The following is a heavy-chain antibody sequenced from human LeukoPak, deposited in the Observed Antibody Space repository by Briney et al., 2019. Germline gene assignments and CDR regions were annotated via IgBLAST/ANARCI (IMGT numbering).Heavy chain of an antibody. D-gene: IGHD3-3*01. CDR2: IYYSGST. V-gene: IGHV4-39*07. CDR3: ASGGAYYDFWSGYYRASKFDY. Sequence: SETLSLTCTVSGGSISSSSYYWGWIRQPPGKGLEWIGSIYYSGSTYYNPSLKSRVTISVDTSKNQFSLKLSSVTAADTAVYYCASGGAYYDFWSGYYRASKFDYWGQGTLVTVSS. J-gene: IGHJ4*02. CDR1: GGSISSSSYY.